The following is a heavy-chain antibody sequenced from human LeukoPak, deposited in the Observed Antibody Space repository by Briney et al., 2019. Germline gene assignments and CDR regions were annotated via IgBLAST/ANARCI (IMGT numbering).Heavy chain of an antibody. V-gene: IGHV3-30*03. CDR2: ISYDGSNK. CDR3: VRGVGVSRFNYFDP. CDR1: GFTFSSYG. J-gene: IGHJ5*02. D-gene: IGHD6-13*01. Sequence: GGSLRLSCAASGFTFSSYGMHWVRQAPGKGLEWVAVISYDGSNKYYADSVKGRFTISRDNSKNTLFLQMNSLRDDDTAVYYCVRGVGVSRFNYFDPWGQGTLVIVSS.